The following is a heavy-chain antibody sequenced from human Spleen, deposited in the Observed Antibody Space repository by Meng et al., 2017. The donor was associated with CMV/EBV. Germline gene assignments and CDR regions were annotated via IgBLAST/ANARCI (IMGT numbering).Heavy chain of an antibody. CDR1: GGSSSGSNSY. CDR2: VHYTGKT. D-gene: IGHD3-16*01. Sequence: LTCTVSGGSSSGSNSYWEWIRQPPGKGLEWIGSVHYTGKTYGDPSLKSRVTISVDMSKNQFSLKLTAVTAADTAVYFCAREVDGGFYWGQGVLVTVSS. V-gene: IGHV4-39*07. J-gene: IGHJ4*02. CDR3: AREVDGGFY.